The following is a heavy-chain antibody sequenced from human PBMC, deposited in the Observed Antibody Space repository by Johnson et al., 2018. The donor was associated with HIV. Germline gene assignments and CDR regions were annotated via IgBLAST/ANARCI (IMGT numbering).Heavy chain of an antibody. Sequence: QVKLVESGGGLVQPGGSLRLSCAASGFTVSSNYMSWVRQAPGKGLEWVAVISYDGINKYYADSVKGRFTISRDNSKNTLYLQMNSLKTEDTAVYYCTTARNRLWSSSGWTGFWAFDMWGQGTMVTVSA. J-gene: IGHJ3*02. CDR3: TTARNRLWSSSGWTGFWAFDM. V-gene: IGHV3-30*03. D-gene: IGHD6-19*01. CDR2: ISYDGINK. CDR1: GFTVSSNY.